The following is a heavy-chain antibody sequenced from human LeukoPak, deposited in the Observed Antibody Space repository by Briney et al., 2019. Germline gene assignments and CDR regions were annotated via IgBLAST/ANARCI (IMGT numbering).Heavy chain of an antibody. D-gene: IGHD3-22*01. V-gene: IGHV3-23*01. CDR2: ISASGATT. J-gene: IGHJ4*02. CDR3: ARGAYYYED. Sequence: GGSLRLSCAASGFTFSKSDMIWVRQAPGKGLEWVSIISASGATTFYADSVKGRFTISRDNAKNSLYLQMNSLRAEDTAVYYCARGAYYYEDWGQGTLVTVSS. CDR1: GFTFSKSD.